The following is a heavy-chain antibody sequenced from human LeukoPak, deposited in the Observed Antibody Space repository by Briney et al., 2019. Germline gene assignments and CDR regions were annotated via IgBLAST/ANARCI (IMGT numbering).Heavy chain of an antibody. CDR3: AKDPFKSSHTPSDY. V-gene: IGHV3-13*01. Sequence: GGSLRLSCAASGFTFSSYDMHWVRQATGKGLEWVSAIGTAGDTYYADSVKGRFTISRDNSKNTLYLQMNSLRAEDTAVYYCAKDPFKSSHTPSDYWGQGTLVTVSS. CDR1: GFTFSSYD. J-gene: IGHJ4*02. D-gene: IGHD2-2*02. CDR2: IGTAGDT.